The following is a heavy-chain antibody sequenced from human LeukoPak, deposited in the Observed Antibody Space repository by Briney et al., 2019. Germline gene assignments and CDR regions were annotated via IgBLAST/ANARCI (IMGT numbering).Heavy chain of an antibody. J-gene: IGHJ6*03. Sequence: GASVKVSCKASGYTFTSYYMHWVRQAPGQGLEWMGIINPSGGSTSYAQKFQGRVTMTTDTSTSTAYMELRSLRSDDTAVYYCARVVVVPAATATYYYYYMDVWGKGTTVTISS. V-gene: IGHV1-46*01. CDR1: GYTFTSYY. D-gene: IGHD2-2*01. CDR3: ARVVVVPAATATYYYYYMDV. CDR2: INPSGGST.